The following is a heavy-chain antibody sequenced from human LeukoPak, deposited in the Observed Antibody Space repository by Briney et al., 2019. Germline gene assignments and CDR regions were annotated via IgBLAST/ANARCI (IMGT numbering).Heavy chain of an antibody. D-gene: IGHD4-17*01. V-gene: IGHV3-53*01. Sequence: GGSLRLSCAASGFTVSSNYMSWVRQAPGKGLEWVSVIYSGGSTYYADSVKGRFTISRDNSKNTLYLQMNSLRAEDTAVYYCARGAVTTNYYYGMDVWGQGTTVAVSS. CDR1: GFTVSSNY. CDR3: ARGAVTTNYYYGMDV. CDR2: IYSGGST. J-gene: IGHJ6*02.